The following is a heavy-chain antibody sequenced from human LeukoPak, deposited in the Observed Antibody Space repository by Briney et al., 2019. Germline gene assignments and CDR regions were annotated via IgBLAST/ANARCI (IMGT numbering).Heavy chain of an antibody. Sequence: GASVKVSCKASGFTFSTAGMQWVRLTRGQRLEWIGWLVVGSGETVYAPQFQGRITIRRDMSTNTAYMELRSLRSEDTAVYYCARGPSITMVRGGQWYYYMDVWGKGTTVTISS. J-gene: IGHJ6*03. CDR1: GFTFSTAG. V-gene: IGHV1-58*02. CDR3: ARGPSITMVRGGQWYYYMDV. CDR2: LVVGSGET. D-gene: IGHD3-10*01.